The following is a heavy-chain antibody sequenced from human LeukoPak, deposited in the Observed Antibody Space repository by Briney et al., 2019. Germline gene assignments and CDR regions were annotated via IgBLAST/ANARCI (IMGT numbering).Heavy chain of an antibody. J-gene: IGHJ4*02. Sequence: GGSLRLSCRASRFSFRDYDMHWVRQAPGKGLEWVAVISNDERNKYYTDSVKGRFTISRDNSKSTVYLQMNSLRPEDTAVYYCARPSPPGDGYNPCDYWGPGALVIVSS. CDR2: ISNDERNK. CDR3: ARPSPPGDGYNPCDY. V-gene: IGHV3-30*03. D-gene: IGHD5-24*01. CDR1: RFSFRDYD.